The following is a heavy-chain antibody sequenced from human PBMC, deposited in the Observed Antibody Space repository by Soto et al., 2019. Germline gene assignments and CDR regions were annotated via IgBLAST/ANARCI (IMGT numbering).Heavy chain of an antibody. CDR1: GFTFSNYA. D-gene: IGHD3-22*01. V-gene: IGHV3-30-3*01. Sequence: ESGGGVVQPGRSLRVSCAASGFTFSNYAMHWVRQAPGKGLEWVAVVSYDGSKQFYADSVEGRFTISRDSSKSTLYLHMDNLRDEDTAVYSCARDRVYYYDNSGYYNFDYWGQGTLVTVSS. CDR3: ARDRVYYYDNSGYYNFDY. CDR2: VSYDGSKQ. J-gene: IGHJ4*02.